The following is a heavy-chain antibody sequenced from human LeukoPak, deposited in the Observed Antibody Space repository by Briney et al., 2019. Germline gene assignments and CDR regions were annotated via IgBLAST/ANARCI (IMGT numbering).Heavy chain of an antibody. CDR3: ARAAMVRGCWFDP. V-gene: IGHV4-4*03. J-gene: IGHJ5*02. Sequence: PETLSLTCAVSGGSISSSNWWSWVRQPPGKGLEWIGEIYHSGSTNYNPSLKSRVTISVDTSKNQFSLKLSSVTAADTAVYYCARAAMVRGCWFDPWGQGTLVTVSS. D-gene: IGHD3-10*01. CDR1: GGSISSSNW. CDR2: IYHSGST.